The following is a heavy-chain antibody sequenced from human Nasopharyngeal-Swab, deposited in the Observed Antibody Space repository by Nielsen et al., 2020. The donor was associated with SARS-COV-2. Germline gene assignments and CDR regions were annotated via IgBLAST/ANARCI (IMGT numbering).Heavy chain of an antibody. J-gene: IGHJ4*02. CDR1: GLTFSSYG. CDR3: ARGPWKQWLVLLVASPFDY. CDR2: ISYDGSNK. D-gene: IGHD6-19*01. V-gene: IGHV3-30*03. Sequence: GESLKISCAASGLTFSSYGMHWVRQAPGKGLEWVAVISYDGSNKYYADSVKGRFTISRDNSKNTLYLQMNSLRAEDTAVYYCARGPWKQWLVLLVASPFDYWGQGTLVTVSS.